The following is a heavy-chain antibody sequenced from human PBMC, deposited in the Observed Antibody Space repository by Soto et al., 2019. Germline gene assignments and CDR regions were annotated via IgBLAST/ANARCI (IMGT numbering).Heavy chain of an antibody. CDR2: ISAYNGDT. V-gene: IGHV1-18*01. Sequence: QVQLVQSGAEVKKPGASVKVSCKASGYTFTSHGISWVRQAPGQGLEWMGRISAYNGDTNYAQKLQGRVTVTTDTSTRTAYMELRSLRSEDTAVYYCARMVRGSNIDYYHYMDVWGKRTTVTVSS. CDR3: ARMVRGSNIDYYHYMDV. J-gene: IGHJ6*03. CDR1: GYTFTSHG. D-gene: IGHD3-10*01.